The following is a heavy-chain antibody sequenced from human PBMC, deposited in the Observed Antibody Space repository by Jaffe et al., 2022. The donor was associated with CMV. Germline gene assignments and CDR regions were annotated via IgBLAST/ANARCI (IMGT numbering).Heavy chain of an antibody. Sequence: QVQLQESGPGLVKPSETLSLICTVSGGSISTFSDYWGWIRQPPGKGLEWIGSIHNTGHTYYNPSLKSRVTISVDTSKNQFSLKLTSVTAADTSVYYCARPMITFGGTFLWGWFDPWGQGTLVTVSS. CDR3: ARPMITFGGTFLWGWFDP. CDR2: IHNTGHT. D-gene: IGHD3-16*01. J-gene: IGHJ5*02. CDR1: GGSISTFSDY. V-gene: IGHV4-39*01.